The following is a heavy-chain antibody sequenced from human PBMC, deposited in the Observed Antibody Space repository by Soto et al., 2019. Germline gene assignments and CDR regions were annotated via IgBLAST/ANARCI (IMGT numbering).Heavy chain of an antibody. Sequence: GESLKISRKGSGYSFAGYWITWVPQKPGKGLEWMGRIDPSDSQTYYSPSFRGHVTISVTKSITTVFLQWSSLRASDTAMYYCARQIYDSDTGPNFQYYFDSWGQGTPVTVSS. CDR1: GYSFAGYW. CDR2: IDPSDSQT. CDR3: ARQIYDSDTGPNFQYYFDS. V-gene: IGHV5-10-1*01. D-gene: IGHD3-22*01. J-gene: IGHJ4*02.